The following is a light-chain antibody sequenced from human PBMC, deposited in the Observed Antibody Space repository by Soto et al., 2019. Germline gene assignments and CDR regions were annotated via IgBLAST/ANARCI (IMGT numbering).Light chain of an antibody. Sequence: DIQMTQSPSSLSASVGDRVTITCRASQSISRNLNWYEHKPGKAPKLLIYDASSLQNGVPSSFTDRGSGTEFTLSIISLQPEDFGTYYCLQSYTHAAITFGRGKRLEI. J-gene: IGKJ5*01. CDR1: QSISRN. CDR2: DAS. V-gene: IGKV1-39*01. CDR3: LQSYTHAAIT.